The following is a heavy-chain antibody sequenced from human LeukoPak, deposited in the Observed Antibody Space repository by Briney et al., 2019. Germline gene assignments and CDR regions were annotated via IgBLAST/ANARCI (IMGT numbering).Heavy chain of an antibody. D-gene: IGHD6-13*01. CDR1: GYTFTSYY. V-gene: IGHV1-46*01. Sequence: GASVKVSCKASGYTFTSYYMHWVRQAPGQGLEWRGIINPSGGSTSYAQKFQGRVNMTRDTSTSTVYMELSSLRSEDTAVYYCARDLSIAAAGFDPWGQGTLVTVSS. CDR3: ARDLSIAAAGFDP. J-gene: IGHJ5*02. CDR2: INPSGGST.